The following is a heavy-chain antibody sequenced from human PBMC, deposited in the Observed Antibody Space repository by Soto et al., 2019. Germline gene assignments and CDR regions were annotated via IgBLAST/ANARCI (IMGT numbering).Heavy chain of an antibody. CDR2: IYYSGST. CDR3: ARALYRYSGNYLLAYFDY. CDR1: GGSISSGGYY. Sequence: TSETLSLTCTVPGGSISSGGYYWGWIRQHPGKGLEWIGYIYYSGSTYYNPSLKSRVTISVDTSKNQFSLKLSSVTAADTAVYYCARALYRYSGNYLLAYFDYWGRGALVTVSS. V-gene: IGHV4-31*03. J-gene: IGHJ4*02. D-gene: IGHD1-26*01.